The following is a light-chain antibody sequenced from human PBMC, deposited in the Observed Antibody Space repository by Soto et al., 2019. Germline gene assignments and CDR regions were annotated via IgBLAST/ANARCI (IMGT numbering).Light chain of an antibody. J-gene: IGKJ2*01. CDR1: QSVTNW. CDR3: QQYNTFPPYT. Sequence: DIQMTQSPSTLSASVGDRVTITCRASQSVTNWLAWYQQNPGKAPKLLIYKASNLESGVPSRFSGSGSGTEFTLTISSLQPDDFATYYCQQYNTFPPYTFGQGTKLEIK. V-gene: IGKV1-5*03. CDR2: KAS.